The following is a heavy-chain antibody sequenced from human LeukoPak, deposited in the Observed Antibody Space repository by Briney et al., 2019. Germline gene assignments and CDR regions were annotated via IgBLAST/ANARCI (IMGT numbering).Heavy chain of an antibody. CDR1: GGSISSSSYY. V-gene: IGHV4-39*07. CDR3: AAGRESLPQEKYPLFDY. Sequence: PSETLSLTCTVSGGSISSSSYYWGWIRQSPGKGLEWTGSIYYSGNTYYTPSLKSRVTISVDTSKNQLSLKLSSVTAADTAVYYCAAGRESLPQEKYPLFDYWGQGTLVTVSS. J-gene: IGHJ4*02. D-gene: IGHD3-10*01. CDR2: IYYSGNT.